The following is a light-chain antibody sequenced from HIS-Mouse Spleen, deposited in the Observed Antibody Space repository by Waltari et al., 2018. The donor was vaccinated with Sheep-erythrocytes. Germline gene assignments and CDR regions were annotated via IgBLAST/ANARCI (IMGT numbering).Light chain of an antibody. CDR1: TLGAKY. CDR3: QAWDRRTAV. J-gene: IGLJ2*01. CDR2: QDS. V-gene: IGLV3-1*01. Sequence: SYELTQPPSVSVSPGQTASITCSGDTLGAKYAYWYQQRPAQSPVLVIYQDSKRPSGIPGRFTGSNTGHTATLSISGTQAMDEADYYCQAWDRRTAVFGGGTKLTVL.